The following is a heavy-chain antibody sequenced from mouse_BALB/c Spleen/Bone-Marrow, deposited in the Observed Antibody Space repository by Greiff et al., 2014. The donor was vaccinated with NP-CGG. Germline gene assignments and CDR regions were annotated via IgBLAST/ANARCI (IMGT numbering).Heavy chain of an antibody. CDR3: ARDYYGSTSYYYAMDY. Sequence: EVMLVESGPELVKPGASMKMSCKTSGYSFTGYTMNWVKQSHGKNLEWIGLINPYNGGTSYNQNFKGKATLTVDKSSSTAYMELLSLTSEDSAVYYCARDYYGSTSYYYAMDYWGQGTSVTVSS. D-gene: IGHD1-1*01. V-gene: IGHV1-18*01. CDR1: GYSFTGYT. J-gene: IGHJ4*01. CDR2: INPYNGGT.